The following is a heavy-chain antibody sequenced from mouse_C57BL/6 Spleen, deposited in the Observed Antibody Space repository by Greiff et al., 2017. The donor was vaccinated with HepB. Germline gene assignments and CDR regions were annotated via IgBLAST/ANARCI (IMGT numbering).Heavy chain of an antibody. CDR1: GFSLTSYG. D-gene: IGHD2-12*01. J-gene: IGHJ4*01. V-gene: IGHV2-6-1*01. CDR3: ARHGPYYYSSMED. Sequence: VQLQESGPGLVAPSQSLSITCTVSGFSLTSYGVHWVRQPPGQGLEWLVVIWSDGSKTYKSPLKSRLTISKDNSKSQVLLKMNSLQTDDTAMYYCARHGPYYYSSMEDWGQGTSVTVSS. CDR2: IWSDGSK.